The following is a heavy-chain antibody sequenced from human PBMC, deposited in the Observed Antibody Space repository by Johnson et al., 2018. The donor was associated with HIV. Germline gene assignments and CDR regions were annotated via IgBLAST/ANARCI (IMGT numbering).Heavy chain of an antibody. CDR2: ISGSGGST. Sequence: EVQLVESGGGLVQPGGSLSLSCGASGFSVTNTYMNWVRQAPGKGLEWVSAISGSGGSTYYADSVTGRFTISRDNSKNTLYLQMNSLRAEDTAVYYCAKKLGVGGGSNKAFDIWGQGTMVTVSS. CDR3: AKKLGVGGGSNKAFDI. J-gene: IGHJ3*02. V-gene: IGHV3-23*04. CDR1: GFSVTNTY. D-gene: IGHD2-15*01.